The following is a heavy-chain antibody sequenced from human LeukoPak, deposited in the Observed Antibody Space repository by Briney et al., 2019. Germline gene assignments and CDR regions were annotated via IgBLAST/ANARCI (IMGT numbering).Heavy chain of an antibody. CDR2: ISGSGGST. CDR3: AKDVLYAAVNPDAFDI. V-gene: IGHV3-23*01. D-gene: IGHD5/OR15-5a*01. CDR1: GFTFSSYA. J-gene: IGHJ3*02. Sequence: GGSLRLSCAASGFTFSSYAMSWVRQAPGKGLEWVSAISGSGGSTYYADSVKGRFTISRDNSKNTLYLQMNSLRAEDTAVYYCAKDVLYAAVNPDAFDIWGQGTMVTVSS.